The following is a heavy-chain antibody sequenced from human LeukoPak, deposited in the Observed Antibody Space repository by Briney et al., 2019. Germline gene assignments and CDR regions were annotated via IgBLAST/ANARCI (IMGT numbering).Heavy chain of an antibody. V-gene: IGHV1-18*01. CDR3: ASRDMVRGVILFNY. CDR2: ISVYNGNT. J-gene: IGHJ4*02. CDR1: GYTFTSYG. D-gene: IGHD3-10*01. Sequence: ASVNVSCKASGYTFTSYGISGVRQAPGQGLEWMGWISVYNGNTNYAQKLQGRVTMTTDTSTSTAYMELRSLRSDDTAVYYCASRDMVRGVILFNYWGQGTLVTVSS.